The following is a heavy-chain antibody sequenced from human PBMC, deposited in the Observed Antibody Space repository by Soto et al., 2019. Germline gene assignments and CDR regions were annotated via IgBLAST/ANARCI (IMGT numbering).Heavy chain of an antibody. CDR1: GFTFSSYA. V-gene: IGHV3-23*01. CDR3: ARRGPGTYFAY. J-gene: IGHJ4*02. CDR2: ISGSGDST. Sequence: EVQLLDSGGGLVQPGGSLRLSCAASGFTFSSYAMNWVRQAPGKGLEWVSVISGSGDSTYYADSVKGRFTISRDNSKNTLSLQMNSLRMGDTAVYYCARRGPGTYFAYWGQGTLVNVPS. D-gene: IGHD6-13*01.